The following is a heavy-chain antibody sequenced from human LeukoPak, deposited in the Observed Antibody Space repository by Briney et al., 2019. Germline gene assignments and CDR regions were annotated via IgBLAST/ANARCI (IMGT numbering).Heavy chain of an antibody. CDR3: ARLLRNIAAAVYYFDY. J-gene: IGHJ4*02. D-gene: IGHD6-13*01. V-gene: IGHV5-51*01. CDR1: GYRFTSYW. Sequence: PGESLKISCKGSGYRFTSYWIGWVRQMPGKGLEWMGNIYPSDSDTRYSPSFQGQVSISADKSISTASLQWSSLKASDTAMYYCARLLRNIAAAVYYFDYWGQGTLVTVSS. CDR2: IYPSDSDT.